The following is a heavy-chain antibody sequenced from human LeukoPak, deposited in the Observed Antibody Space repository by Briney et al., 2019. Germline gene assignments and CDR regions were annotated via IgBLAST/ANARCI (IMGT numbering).Heavy chain of an antibody. D-gene: IGHD6-13*01. CDR3: ARAWEQLEIFDY. CDR1: GGSISSGGYY. J-gene: IGHJ4*02. V-gene: IGHV4-31*03. CDR2: IYYSGST. Sequence: SETLSLTCTVSGGSISSGGYYWSWIRQHPGKGLEWIGYIYYSGSTYYNPSLKSRVTISVDTSKNQFSLQLNSVTPEDTAVYYCARAWEQLEIFDYWGQGTLVTVSS.